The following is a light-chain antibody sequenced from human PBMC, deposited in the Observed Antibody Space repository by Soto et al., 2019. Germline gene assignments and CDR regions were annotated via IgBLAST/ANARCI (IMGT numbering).Light chain of an antibody. J-gene: IGKJ3*01. CDR1: ESVTSSC. V-gene: IGKV3-20*01. Sequence: EIVLTQSPDTLSLSPGERATLSCTASESVTSSCLAWYQRKPGQAPRLLIHTTSTRATDIPDRFSGSGSGTDFTLTISRLEPEDFAVYYCQQCGASPLFSFGPGTRVDI. CDR2: TTS. CDR3: QQCGASPLFS.